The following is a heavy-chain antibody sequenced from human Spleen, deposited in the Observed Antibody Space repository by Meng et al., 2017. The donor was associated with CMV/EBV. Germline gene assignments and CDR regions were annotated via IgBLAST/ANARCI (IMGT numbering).Heavy chain of an antibody. D-gene: IGHD3-10*01. Sequence: ASVKVSCKASGYTFSGYGINWVRQAPGQGLEWMGWISGYNGKTNYAEKLQGRVTMTTDTSTSTAYMELRSLRSDDTAVFYCARDNQDYYGSGSFYSWSDPWSQGTLVTVSS. CDR3: ARDNQDYYGSGSFYSWSDP. CDR1: GYTFSGYG. J-gene: IGHJ5*02. CDR2: ISGYNGKT. V-gene: IGHV1-18*01.